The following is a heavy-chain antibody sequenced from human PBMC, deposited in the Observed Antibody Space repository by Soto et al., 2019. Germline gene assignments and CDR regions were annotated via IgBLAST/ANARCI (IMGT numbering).Heavy chain of an antibody. J-gene: IGHJ4*02. CDR3: ARSRREYYGSGSYSSPMYYFDY. Sequence: QVQLQESGPGLVKPSQTLSLTCTVSGGSISSGDYYWNWIRQPPGKGLEWIGYIYYSGSTYYNPSLKSRVTISVDTSKNQFSLKLSSVTAADTAVYYCARSRREYYGSGSYSSPMYYFDYWGQGTLVTVSS. D-gene: IGHD3-10*01. CDR2: IYYSGST. V-gene: IGHV4-30-4*01. CDR1: GGSISSGDYY.